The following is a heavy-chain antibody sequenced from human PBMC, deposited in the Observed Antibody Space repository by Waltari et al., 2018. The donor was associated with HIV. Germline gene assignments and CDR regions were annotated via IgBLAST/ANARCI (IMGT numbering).Heavy chain of an antibody. V-gene: IGHV1-18*01. CDR1: GYMFTNFG. CDR3: AREGTFDI. CDR2: ISNYNGNT. J-gene: IGHJ3*02. Sequence: QGHLVQSGAEMRKPGASVKVSCEASGYMFTNFGISWVRQAPGQGLEWMGRISNYNGNTNYAQKFRGRVTMTTDPSVCTAYMELRTLKSDDTATYYCAREGTFDIWGQGTMVTVSS.